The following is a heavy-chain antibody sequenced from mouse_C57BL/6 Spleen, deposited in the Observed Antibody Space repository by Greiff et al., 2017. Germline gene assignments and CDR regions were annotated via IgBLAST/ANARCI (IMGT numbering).Heavy chain of an antibody. CDR2: IYPGDGDT. Sequence: QVQLQQSGAELVKPGASVKISCKASGYAFSSYWMNWVKQRPGKGLEWIGQIYPGDGDTNYNGKFKGKATLTADKSSSTAYMQLSSLTSEDSAVYFCARGEVTTYAMDYWGQGTSVTVSS. D-gene: IGHD2-2*01. J-gene: IGHJ4*01. V-gene: IGHV1-80*01. CDR3: ARGEVTTYAMDY. CDR1: GYAFSSYW.